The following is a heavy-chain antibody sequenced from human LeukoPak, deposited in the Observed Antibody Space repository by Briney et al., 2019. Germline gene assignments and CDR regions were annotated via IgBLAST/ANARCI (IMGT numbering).Heavy chain of an antibody. D-gene: IGHD2-15*01. CDR3: ARARCSGGSCSRFDP. CDR1: GGSISSYY. J-gene: IGHJ5*02. CDR2: VYYSGST. Sequence: PSETLSLTCTVSGGSISSYYWSWIRQPPGQGLEWIGYVYYSGSTNYNPSLKSRVTISIDTSKNQFSLNLSSVTAADTAVYYCARARCSGGSCSRFDPWGQGTLVTVSS. V-gene: IGHV4-59*12.